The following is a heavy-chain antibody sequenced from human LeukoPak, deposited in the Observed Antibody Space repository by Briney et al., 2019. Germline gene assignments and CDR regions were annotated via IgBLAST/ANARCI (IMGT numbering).Heavy chain of an antibody. V-gene: IGHV3-23*01. D-gene: IGHD5-24*01. Sequence: GGSLRLSCAASGCTFSSYAMSWVRQAPGKGLEWVSAISGSGGSTYYADSVKGRFTTSRDNSKNTLYLQMNSLRAEDTAVYYCAKDHVEMATTASTAWGQGTLVTDCS. CDR1: GCTFSSYA. CDR3: AKDHVEMATTASTA. J-gene: IGHJ5*02. CDR2: ISGSGGST.